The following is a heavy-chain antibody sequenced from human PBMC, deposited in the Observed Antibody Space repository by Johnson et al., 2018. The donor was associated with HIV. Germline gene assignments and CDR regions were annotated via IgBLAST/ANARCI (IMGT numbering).Heavy chain of an antibody. CDR1: VFTFSDAW. J-gene: IGHJ3*02. CDR3: TTEGDAFDI. V-gene: IGHV3-15*01. CDR2: IKSKVDGGTT. Sequence: VQLVESGGGFVTPGGSLGLSCTASVFTFSDAWMNWVRQSPGKGLEWVGRIKSKVDGGTTDFPAPVKGRFSISRDDSKNTVYLQMNSLKSEDTAVYYCTTEGDAFDIWGQGTMVTVSS.